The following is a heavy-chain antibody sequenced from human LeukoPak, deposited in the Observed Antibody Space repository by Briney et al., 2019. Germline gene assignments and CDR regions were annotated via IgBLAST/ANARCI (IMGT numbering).Heavy chain of an antibody. CDR1: GYTFTSYY. CDR2: INPSGGST. Sequence: GASVKVSCKASGYTFTSYYMHWVRQAPGQGLEWMGIINPSGGSTSYAQKFQGRVTMTRDTSTSIVYMELSSLGSEDTAVYYCARGGSYYDSSGYYYGYWGQGTLVTVSS. D-gene: IGHD3-22*01. CDR3: ARGGSYYDSSGYYYGY. J-gene: IGHJ4*02. V-gene: IGHV1-46*01.